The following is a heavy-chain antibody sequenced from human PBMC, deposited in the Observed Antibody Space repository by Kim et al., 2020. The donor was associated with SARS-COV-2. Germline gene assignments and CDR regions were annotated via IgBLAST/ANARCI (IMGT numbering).Heavy chain of an antibody. CDR3: TRHYYYDSSALGNYYYYYYMDV. V-gene: IGHV3-73*01. J-gene: IGHJ6*03. CDR1: GFTFSGSA. D-gene: IGHD3-22*01. Sequence: GGSLRLSCAASGFTFSGSAMHWVRQASGKGLEWVGRIRSKANSYATAYAASVKGRFTISRDDSKNTAYLQMNSLKTEDTAVYYCTRHYYYDSSALGNYYYYYYMDVWGKGTTGTVSS. CDR2: IRSKANSYAT.